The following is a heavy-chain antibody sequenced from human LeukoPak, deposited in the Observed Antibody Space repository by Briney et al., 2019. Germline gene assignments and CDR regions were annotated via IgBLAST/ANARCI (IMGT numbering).Heavy chain of an antibody. CDR2: IYSGGST. J-gene: IGHJ3*02. V-gene: IGHV3-53*01. CDR1: EFSVGSNY. D-gene: IGHD2-8*01. Sequence: GGSLRLSCAASEFSVGSNYMTWVRQAPGKGLEWVSLIYSGGSTYYADSVKGRSTISRDNSKNTLYLQMNSLRAEDTAVYYCARDVMIPVGAFDIWGQGTMVTVSS. CDR3: ARDVMIPVGAFDI.